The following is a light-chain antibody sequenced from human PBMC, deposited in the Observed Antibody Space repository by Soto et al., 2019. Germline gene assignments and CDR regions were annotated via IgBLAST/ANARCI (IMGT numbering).Light chain of an antibody. CDR1: QSISNW. J-gene: IGKJ1*01. Sequence: DIPVTQPPTTLAASVGDGVTITFRASQSISNWLAWYQQKPGKAPKLLIYKASSLESGVPSRFSGSGSGTEFILTISSLQPDDFATYYCQQYDTYWTFGQGTKVDIK. V-gene: IGKV1-5*03. CDR2: KAS. CDR3: QQYDTYWT.